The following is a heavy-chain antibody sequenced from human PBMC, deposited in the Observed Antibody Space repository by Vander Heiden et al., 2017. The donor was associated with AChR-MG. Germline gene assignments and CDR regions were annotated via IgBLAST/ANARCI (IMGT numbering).Heavy chain of an antibody. Sequence: QVQLVQSGAEVKKPGCSVKVSCKASGGTFSSYAISWVRQAPGQGLEWMGGIIPIFGTANYAQKFKGRVTITADKSTSTAYMELSSLRSEETAVYYCARDQYSGYDYQSHVDWYFDLWGRGTLVTVSS. D-gene: IGHD5-12*01. CDR3: ARDQYSGYDYQSHVDWYFDL. CDR2: IIPIFGTA. V-gene: IGHV1-69*06. J-gene: IGHJ2*01. CDR1: GGTFSSYA.